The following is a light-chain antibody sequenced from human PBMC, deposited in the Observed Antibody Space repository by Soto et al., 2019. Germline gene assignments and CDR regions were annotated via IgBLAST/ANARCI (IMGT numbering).Light chain of an antibody. J-gene: IGLJ1*01. Sequence: QSVLTQPAPVSGSPGQSITISCTGTSSDVGGYNYVSWYQQHPGKAPKLMIYEVSNRPSGVSDRFSGSKSGNTASLTISGLQGEDEADYYCISYTNGVALCVFGSGGKVTVL. V-gene: IGLV2-14*01. CDR1: SSDVGGYNY. CDR3: ISYTNGVALCV. CDR2: EVS.